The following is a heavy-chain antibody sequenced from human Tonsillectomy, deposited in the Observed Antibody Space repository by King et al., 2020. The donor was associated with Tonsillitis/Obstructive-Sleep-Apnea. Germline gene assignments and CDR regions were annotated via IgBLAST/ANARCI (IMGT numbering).Heavy chain of an antibody. CDR2: INHSGSS. CDR1: GGSFSGYY. D-gene: IGHD1-1*01. V-gene: IGHV4-34*01. CDR3: AEQKAGTTYGYAFDI. J-gene: IGHJ3*02. Sequence: VQLQQWGAGLLKPSETLSLTCAVYGGSFSGYYCSWIRQPPGKGLEWIGDINHSGSSNYNPSLKSRVTISVDTSKNQFSLKLSSVTAADTAVYYCAEQKAGTTYGYAFDIWGQGTMVTVSS.